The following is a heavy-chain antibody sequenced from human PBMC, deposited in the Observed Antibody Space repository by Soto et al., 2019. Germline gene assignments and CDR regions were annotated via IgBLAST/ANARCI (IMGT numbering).Heavy chain of an antibody. Sequence: GASVKVSCKASGYTFTSYYMHWVRQAPGQGPEWMGIINPSGGSTSYAQKFQGRVTMTRDTSTSTVYMELSSLRSEDTAVYYCARGMSGPYDFWSGTYGMDVWGQGTTVTVSS. D-gene: IGHD3-3*01. CDR2: INPSGGST. CDR1: GYTFTSYY. J-gene: IGHJ6*02. V-gene: IGHV1-46*01. CDR3: ARGMSGPYDFWSGTYGMDV.